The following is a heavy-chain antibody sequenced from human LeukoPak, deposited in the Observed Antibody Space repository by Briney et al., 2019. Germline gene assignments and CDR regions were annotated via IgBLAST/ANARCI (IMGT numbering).Heavy chain of an antibody. CDR2: IYPDESNI. D-gene: IGHD6-19*01. CDR3: ARHEGGGWYIDY. Sequence: GESLKISCMGSGYSFSNYWIGWVRQMPGKGLEWMGIIYPDESNIRYSPSFQGQVTISVDKSISTAYLQWSSLKASDTAIYYCARHEGGGWYIDYWGQGTLVAVSS. V-gene: IGHV5-51*01. J-gene: IGHJ4*02. CDR1: GYSFSNYW.